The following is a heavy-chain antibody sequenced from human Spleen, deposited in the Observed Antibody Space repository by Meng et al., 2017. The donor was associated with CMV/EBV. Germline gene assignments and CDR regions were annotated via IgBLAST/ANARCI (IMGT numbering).Heavy chain of an antibody. J-gene: IGHJ6*02. V-gene: IGHV1-46*01. CDR2: INPSGGST. Sequence: ASVKVSCKASGYTFTSYYMHWVRQAPGQGLEWMGIINPSGGSTSYAQKFQGRVTMTRDTSTSTVYMELSRLRSDDTAVYYFARCPHFRQLGYYYGMDVWGQGTTVTVSS. CDR3: ARCPHFRQLGYYYGMDV. CDR1: GYTFTSYY. D-gene: IGHD1-1*01.